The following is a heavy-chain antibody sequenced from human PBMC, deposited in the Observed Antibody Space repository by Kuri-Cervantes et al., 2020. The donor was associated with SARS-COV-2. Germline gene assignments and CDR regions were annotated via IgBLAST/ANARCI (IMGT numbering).Heavy chain of an antibody. J-gene: IGHJ3*02. D-gene: IGHD3-10*01. CDR3: ARNMVRGPSWAFDI. CDR2: IRYDGSNK. Sequence: LSLTCAASGFTFSSYGMHWVRQAPGKGLEWVAFIRYDGSNKYYADSVKGRFTISRDNSKNTLYLQMSSLRAEDTAVYYCARNMVRGPSWAFDIWGQGTMVTVSS. V-gene: IGHV3-33*08. CDR1: GFTFSSYG.